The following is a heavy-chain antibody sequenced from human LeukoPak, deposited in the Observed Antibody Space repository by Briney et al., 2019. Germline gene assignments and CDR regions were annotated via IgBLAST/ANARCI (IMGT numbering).Heavy chain of an antibody. Sequence: GGSLRLSCEASGFTFSSYTLTWVRQAPGKGLEWVSSISSSSGYIYCADSVKGRFTISRDNAKRSLYLQMNSLRDEDTAVYYCAKPLTGGGSWPPFDSWGQGTLVTVSS. CDR2: ISSSSGYI. CDR1: GFTFSSYT. V-gene: IGHV3-21*04. D-gene: IGHD2-15*01. CDR3: AKPLTGGGSWPPFDS. J-gene: IGHJ4*02.